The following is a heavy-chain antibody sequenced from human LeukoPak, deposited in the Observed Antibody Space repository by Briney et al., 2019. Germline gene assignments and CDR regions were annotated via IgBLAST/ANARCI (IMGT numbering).Heavy chain of an antibody. J-gene: IGHJ3*02. Sequence: PGGSLRLSCAASGFTFDDYAMHWVRQAPGKGLEWVSHISGDGSSTYYADSMKGRFTISRDNSKNSLFLQMNSLRTEDTALYYCAKDVGRTPNACDIWGQGTMATVSS. D-gene: IGHD1-1*01. CDR1: GFTFDDYA. CDR2: ISGDGSST. CDR3: AKDVGRTPNACDI. V-gene: IGHV3-43*02.